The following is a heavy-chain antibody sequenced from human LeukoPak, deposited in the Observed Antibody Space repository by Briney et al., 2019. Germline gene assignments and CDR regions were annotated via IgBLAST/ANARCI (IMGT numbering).Heavy chain of an antibody. Sequence: GGSLRLSCGASGFTFSSYEMNWVRQAPGKGLEWVSYISSSGRIIYYADSVKGRFTISRDNAKNSLYLQMNSLRAEDTAVYYCAREVMYYYDSSDGGDAFDIWGQGTMVTVSS. J-gene: IGHJ3*02. D-gene: IGHD3-22*01. CDR3: AREVMYYYDSSDGGDAFDI. CDR1: GFTFSSYE. CDR2: ISSSGRII. V-gene: IGHV3-48*03.